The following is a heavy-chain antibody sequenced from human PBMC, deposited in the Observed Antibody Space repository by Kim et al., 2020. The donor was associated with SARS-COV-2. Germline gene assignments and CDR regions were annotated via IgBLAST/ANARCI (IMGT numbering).Heavy chain of an antibody. V-gene: IGHV3-49*02. CDR2: T. Sequence: TEYAASVQGRFTISRDDSKCIAYLQMNSLKTEDTAVYYCTQLVYWRKMDVWGKGTTVTVSS. CDR3: TQLVYWRKMDV. D-gene: IGHD2-8*02. J-gene: IGHJ6*04.